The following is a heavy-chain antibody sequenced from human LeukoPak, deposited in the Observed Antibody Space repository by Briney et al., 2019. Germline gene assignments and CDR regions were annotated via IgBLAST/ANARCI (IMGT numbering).Heavy chain of an antibody. CDR1: GFTFSSYA. D-gene: IGHD3-22*01. Sequence: GGSLRLSCAASGFTFSSYAMSWVRQAPGKGLEWVAVIWYDGSNKYYADSVKGRFTISRDNSKNTLYLQMNSLRAEDTAVYYCAREGLTYYYDSSGYYPWGQGTLVTVSS. CDR2: IWYDGSNK. V-gene: IGHV3-33*08. J-gene: IGHJ5*02. CDR3: AREGLTYYYDSSGYYP.